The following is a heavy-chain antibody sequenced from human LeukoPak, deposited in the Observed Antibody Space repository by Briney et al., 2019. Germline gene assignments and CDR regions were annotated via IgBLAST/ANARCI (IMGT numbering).Heavy chain of an antibody. CDR2: IGDTGRAK. J-gene: IGHJ4*02. CDR3: AKKGQADDDGKPD. V-gene: IGHV3-30*18. Sequence: GGSLRLSCAASGFTFSSHGMHWVRQAPGKGLEWVAVIGDTGRAKYYADSVKGRFTTSRDNSKNTLYLEMNSLRDEDTALYYCAKKGQADDDGKPDWGQGTLVTVSS. CDR1: GFTFSSHG. D-gene: IGHD1-1*01.